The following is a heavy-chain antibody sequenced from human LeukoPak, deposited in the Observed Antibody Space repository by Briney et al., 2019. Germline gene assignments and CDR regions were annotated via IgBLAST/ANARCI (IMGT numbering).Heavy chain of an antibody. CDR1: GYTFTSYA. J-gene: IGHJ3*02. Sequence: ASVKVSCKASGYTFTSYAMNWVRQAPGQALEWMGWINPNTGNPTYAQGFTGRFVFSLDTSVSTAYLQISTLKAEDTAVYYCANEITHAFDIWGQGTMVTVSS. CDR2: INPNTGNP. CDR3: ANEITHAFDI. V-gene: IGHV7-4-1*02. D-gene: IGHD1-14*01.